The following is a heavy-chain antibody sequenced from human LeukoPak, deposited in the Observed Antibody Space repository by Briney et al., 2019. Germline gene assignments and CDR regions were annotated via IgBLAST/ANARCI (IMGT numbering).Heavy chain of an antibody. V-gene: IGHV3-11*01. D-gene: IGHD3-22*01. J-gene: IGHJ4*02. Sequence: PGGSLRLSCAASGFTFSNYYMSWIRHAQGKGLEWVSYISSSGSTIYYADSVKGRFTISRDNAKNSLYLQMNSLRAEDTAVYYCASGYYYDSSGYSGFDYWGQGTLVTVSS. CDR3: ASGYYYDSSGYSGFDY. CDR2: ISSSGSTI. CDR1: GFTFSNYY.